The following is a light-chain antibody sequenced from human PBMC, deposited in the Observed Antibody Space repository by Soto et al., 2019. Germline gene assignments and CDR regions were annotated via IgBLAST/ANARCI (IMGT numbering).Light chain of an antibody. CDR2: WAS. V-gene: IGKV4-1*01. J-gene: IGKJ1*01. CDR1: QSVLYSSNNKNY. CDR3: HQSYFSPPT. Sequence: DILMTQSPDSLAVSLGERATINCKSSQSVLYSSNNKNYLAWYQQKPGQPPKLLIYWASTRESGVPDRFSGSGSGTDFTLTISSLQAEDVAVYYCHQSYFSPPTFGQGTKVEI.